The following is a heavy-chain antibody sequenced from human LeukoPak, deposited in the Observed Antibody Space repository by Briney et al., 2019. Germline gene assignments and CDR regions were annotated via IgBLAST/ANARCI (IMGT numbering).Heavy chain of an antibody. CDR3: ARGHSGSDDY. CDR2: IYYSGST. D-gene: IGHD3-10*01. Sequence: SETLSLTCTVSGGSISSSSYYWGWIRQPPGTGLEWIGSIYYSGSTYYNPSLKSRVTISVDTSKNQFSLKLSSVTAADTAVYYCARGHSGSDDYWGQGTLVTVSS. CDR1: GGSISSSSYY. V-gene: IGHV4-39*07. J-gene: IGHJ4*02.